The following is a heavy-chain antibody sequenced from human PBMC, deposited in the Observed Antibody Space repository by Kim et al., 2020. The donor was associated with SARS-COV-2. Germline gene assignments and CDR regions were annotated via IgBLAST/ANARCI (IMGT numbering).Heavy chain of an antibody. V-gene: IGHV3-23*01. J-gene: IGHJ4*02. CDR2: ISGSGGST. CDR3: GIWFGEFPAFDS. D-gene: IGHD3-10*01. CDR1: GFTFSSYA. Sequence: GGSLRLSCAASGFTFSSYAMSWVRQAPGKGLEWVSAISGSGGSTYYADSVKGRFTISRDNSKNTLYLQMNSLRAEDTAVYYCGIWFGEFPAFDSWGQRNLVTVSS.